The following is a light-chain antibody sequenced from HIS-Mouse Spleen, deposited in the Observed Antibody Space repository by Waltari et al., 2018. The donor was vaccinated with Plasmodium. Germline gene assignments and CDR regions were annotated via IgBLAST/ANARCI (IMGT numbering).Light chain of an antibody. CDR1: SSHVGGYNS. V-gene: IGLV2-8*01. J-gene: IGLJ2*01. CDR2: EVS. Sequence: QSALTQPPSASGPPGQSVTISSPAPSSHVGGYNSSSWYQKHPGKAPKLMIYEVSKRPSGVPERFSGSKSGNTASLTVSGLQAEDEADYYCSSYAGSNNLVFGGGTKLTVL. CDR3: SSYAGSNNLV.